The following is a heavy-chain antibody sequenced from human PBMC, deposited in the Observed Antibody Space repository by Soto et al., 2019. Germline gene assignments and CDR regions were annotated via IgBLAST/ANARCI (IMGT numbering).Heavy chain of an antibody. J-gene: IGHJ4*02. CDR2: INAGNGNT. V-gene: IGHV1-3*01. CDR3: ARGREAAWSGYYIAWDEKGY. Sequence: ASVKVSCKASGYTFTSYAMHWVRQAPGQRLEWMGWINAGNGNTKYSQKFQGRVTITRDTSASTAYMELSSLRSEDTAVYYCARGREAAWSGYYIAWDEKGYWGQGTLVTVSS. CDR1: GYTFTSYA. D-gene: IGHD3-3*01.